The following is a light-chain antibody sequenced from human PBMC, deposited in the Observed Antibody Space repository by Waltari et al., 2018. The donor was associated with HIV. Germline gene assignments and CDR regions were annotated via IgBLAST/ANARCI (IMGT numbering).Light chain of an antibody. CDR2: DAS. V-gene: IGKV1-33*01. CDR3: QQYDNLPRYT. CDR1: QDISNY. J-gene: IGKJ2*01. Sequence: DIQMTQSPSSLSAPVGDRVTITCQASQDISNYLNWYQQKPGKDPKLLIYDASNLETGVPSRFSGSGSGTDFTFTISSLQPEDIATYYCQQYDNLPRYTFGQGTKLEIK.